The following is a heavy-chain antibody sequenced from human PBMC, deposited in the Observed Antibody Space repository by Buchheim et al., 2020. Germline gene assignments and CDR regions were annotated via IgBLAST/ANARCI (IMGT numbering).Heavy chain of an antibody. J-gene: IGHJ4*02. CDR1: GFIFSSYH. Sequence: QVQLVQSGAEVKKPGASVKISCKASGFIFSSYHIHWVRQAPGQGLEWMGIINPSGDSVIYAPTLQGRVTMTRDTSTRTVYMELSSLRSEDTAVYYCVRDSTFWSCDYWGQGTL. V-gene: IGHV1-46*04. CDR2: INPSGDSV. D-gene: IGHD3-3*02. CDR3: VRDSTFWSCDY.